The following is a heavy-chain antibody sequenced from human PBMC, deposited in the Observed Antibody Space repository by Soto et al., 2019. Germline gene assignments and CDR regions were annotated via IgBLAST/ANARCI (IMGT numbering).Heavy chain of an antibody. CDR3: ARGYDYGDYTASPPYYYYYYYMDV. J-gene: IGHJ6*03. V-gene: IGHV4-59*01. CDR2: IYYSGST. Sequence: SETLSLTCTVSGGSISSYYWSWIRQPPGKGLEWIGYIYYSGSTNYNPSLKSRVTISVDTSKNQFSLKLSSVTAADTAVYYCARGYDYGDYTASPPYYYYYYYMDVWGKGTTVTVSS. CDR1: GGSISSYY. D-gene: IGHD4-17*01.